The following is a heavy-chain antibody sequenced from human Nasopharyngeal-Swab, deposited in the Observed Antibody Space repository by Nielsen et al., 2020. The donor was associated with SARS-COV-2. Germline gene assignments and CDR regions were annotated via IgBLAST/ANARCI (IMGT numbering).Heavy chain of an antibody. D-gene: IGHD6-19*01. CDR3: ARGPSSGWYVNYYFDY. CDR2: IYYSGST. CDR1: GYSISIGYY. Sequence: SETLSLTCTVSGYSISIGYYWGWIRPPPGKGLEWIGSIYYSGSTYYNPSLKSRVTISVDTSKNQFSLKLSSVTAADTAVYYCARGPSSGWYVNYYFDYWGQGTLVTVSS. J-gene: IGHJ4*02. V-gene: IGHV4-38-2*02.